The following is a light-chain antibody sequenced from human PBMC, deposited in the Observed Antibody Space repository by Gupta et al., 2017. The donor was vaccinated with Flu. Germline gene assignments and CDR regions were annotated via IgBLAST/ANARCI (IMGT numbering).Light chain of an antibody. V-gene: IGKV3-15*01. CDR1: QCGSSN. J-gene: IGKJ1*01. Sequence: EIVMTQSSVIVSVSPGERATRSGRASQCGSSNSAWYQRKPGHALGLPRCSGSGSGTEFTLTISSLQSEDFAVYYCRQYNTWPRTFGQGTKVEIK. CDR3: RQYNTWPRT.